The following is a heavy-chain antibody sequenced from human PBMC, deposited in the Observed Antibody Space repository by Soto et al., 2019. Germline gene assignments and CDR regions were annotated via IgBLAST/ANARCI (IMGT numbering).Heavy chain of an antibody. CDR3: ARMSYSGYDWVAYYFDY. CDR1: GFSLSNARMG. V-gene: IGHV2-26*01. D-gene: IGHD5-12*01. J-gene: IGHJ4*02. CDR2: IFSNDEK. Sequence: SGPTLVNPTETLTLTCTVSGFSLSNARMGVSWIRQPPGKALEWLAHIFSNDEKSYSTSLKSRLTISKDTSKSQVVLTMTNMDPVDTATYYCARMSYSGYDWVAYYFDYWGQGTLVPVSS.